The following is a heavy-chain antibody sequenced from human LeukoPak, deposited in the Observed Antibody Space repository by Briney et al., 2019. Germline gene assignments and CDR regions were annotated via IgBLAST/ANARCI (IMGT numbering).Heavy chain of an antibody. J-gene: IGHJ4*02. CDR1: GFTFSSYS. CDR2: ISSSSSYI. Sequence: PGGSLRLSCAASGFTFSSYSMNWVRQAPGKGLEWVSSISSSSSYIYYADSVKGRFTNSRDNARTSLSLQMNSLRAEDTAVYYCARVITDSSSWYGSDYWGQGTLVTVSS. CDR3: ARVITDSSSWYGSDY. V-gene: IGHV3-21*01. D-gene: IGHD6-13*01.